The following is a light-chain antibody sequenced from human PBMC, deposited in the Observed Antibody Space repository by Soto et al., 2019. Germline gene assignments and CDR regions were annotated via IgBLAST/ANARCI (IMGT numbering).Light chain of an antibody. CDR2: DVN. V-gene: IGLV2-14*03. J-gene: IGLJ1*01. CDR1: SSDVGGYNF. Sequence: QSALTQPASVSGSPGQSITISCTGTSSDVGGYNFVSWYQQHPGKVPQLMIFDVNRRPSGVSDRFSGSKSGNTASLTISGPQAEDEGDYCCCSYTSSSTHVFGSGTKLTVL. CDR3: CSYTSSSTHV.